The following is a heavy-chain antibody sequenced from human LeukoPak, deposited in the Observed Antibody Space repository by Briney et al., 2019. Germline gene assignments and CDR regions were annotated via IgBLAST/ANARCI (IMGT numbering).Heavy chain of an antibody. CDR2: IYSGGST. CDR3: AKYLDNWFDP. CDR1: GFTVSSNY. V-gene: IGHV3-66*02. Sequence: SGGSLRLSCAASGFTVSSNYMSWVRQAPVKGLEWVSVIYSGGSTYYADSVKGRFTISRDNSKNTLYLQMNSLRAEDTAVYYCAKYLDNWFDPWGQGTLVTVSS. J-gene: IGHJ5*02. D-gene: IGHD2-2*01.